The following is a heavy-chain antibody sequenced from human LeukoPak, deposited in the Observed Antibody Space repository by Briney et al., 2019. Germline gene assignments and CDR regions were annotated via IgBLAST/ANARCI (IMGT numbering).Heavy chain of an antibody. CDR3: ARDHYDSSGYYFDY. Sequence: PSETLSLTCTVSGGSISSYYWSWIRQPAGKGLEWIGRIYTSGSTNYNPSLKSRVTISVDTSKNQFSLKLSSVTAADTAVYYCARDHYDSSGYYFDYWGQGTLVTVSS. D-gene: IGHD3-22*01. J-gene: IGHJ4*02. V-gene: IGHV4-4*07. CDR2: IYTSGST. CDR1: GGSISSYY.